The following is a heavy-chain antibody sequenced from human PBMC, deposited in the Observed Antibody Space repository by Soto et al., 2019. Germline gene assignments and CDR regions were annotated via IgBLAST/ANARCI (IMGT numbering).Heavy chain of an antibody. D-gene: IGHD3-3*01. V-gene: IGHV1-69*08. CDR2: IIPIPDIT. CDR3: ARDRITTRGDAFDL. CDR1: GGTFSTYI. Sequence: QVQLVQSGAEVRKPGSSVKVSCKAPGGTFSTYIISWVRQAPGQGLEWMGRIIPIPDITNYAQKFQGRVTVIAARSTSTAYMELTSLKSEDRAVYYCARDRITTRGDAFDLWGQGTMVTVSS. J-gene: IGHJ3*01.